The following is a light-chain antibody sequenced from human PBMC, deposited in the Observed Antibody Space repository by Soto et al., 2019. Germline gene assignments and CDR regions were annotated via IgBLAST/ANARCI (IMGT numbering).Light chain of an antibody. CDR2: DVS. V-gene: IGLV2-14*01. CDR1: SSDVGGYNF. CDR3: SSFTSSTTLE. Sequence: QSALTQPASVSGSPGQSITISCTGTSSDVGGYNFVSWYQRHPGKAPKLMIYDVSNRPSGVSSRFSGSKSGNTASLTISGLQAEDDADYYCSSFTSSTTLEFGGGTKLTVL. J-gene: IGLJ2*01.